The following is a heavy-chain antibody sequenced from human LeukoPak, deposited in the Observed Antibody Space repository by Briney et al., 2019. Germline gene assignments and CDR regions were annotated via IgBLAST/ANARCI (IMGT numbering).Heavy chain of an antibody. D-gene: IGHD6-19*01. V-gene: IGHV3-23*01. Sequence: GGSLRLSCAATGFTLSSYAMSWVRQAPGKGLEWVSAISGSGGSTYYADSVKGRFTISRDNSKNTLYLQMNSLRAEDTAVYYCAKDATHSSGWYLNWFDPWGQGTLVTVSS. CDR2: ISGSGGST. CDR1: GFTLSSYA. CDR3: AKDATHSSGWYLNWFDP. J-gene: IGHJ5*02.